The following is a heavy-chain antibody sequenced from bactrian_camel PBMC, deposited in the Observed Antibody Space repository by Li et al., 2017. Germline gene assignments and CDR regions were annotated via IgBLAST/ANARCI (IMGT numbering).Heavy chain of an antibody. CDR3: AAVSCPRGVVVAAYDQYEH. V-gene: IGHV3S31*01. J-gene: IGHJ4*01. Sequence: VQLVESGGGSVQAGGSLTLSCAASGNSWSRYYCMAWFRQPPGKSREGVAALYAGFGITYYSNSVEGRFTISKDNAKNTLYLQMNSLQPEDTAVYSCAAVSCPRGVVVAAYDQYEHWGQGTQVTVS. D-gene: IGHD7*01. CDR2: LYAGFGIT. CDR1: GNSWSRYYC.